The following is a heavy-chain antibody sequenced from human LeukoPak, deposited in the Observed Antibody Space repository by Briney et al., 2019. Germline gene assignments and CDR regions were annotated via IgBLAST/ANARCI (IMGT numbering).Heavy chain of an antibody. CDR1: GGSFSGYY. CDR3: ARLAGYGGLAWFDP. V-gene: IGHV4-34*01. Sequence: PSETLSLTCAVYGGSFSGYYWSWIRQPPGKGLESIGEINHSGSTNYNPSLKSRFTISVDTSKNQFSLKLSSVTAADTAVYYCARLAGYGGLAWFDPWGQGTLVTVSS. D-gene: IGHD5-12*01. CDR2: INHSGST. J-gene: IGHJ5*02.